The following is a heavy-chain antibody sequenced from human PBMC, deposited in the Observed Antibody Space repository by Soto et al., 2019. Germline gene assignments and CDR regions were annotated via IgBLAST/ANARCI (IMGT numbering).Heavy chain of an antibody. CDR3: ARGALWFAEFDN. Sequence: PSETLSLTCTVSGGSISSYYWSWIRQPPGKGLEWIGYIYYSGSTNYNPSLKSRVTISEDKSKNQFSLKLRSVTAADTAVYYCARGALWFAEFDNWGQGILVTVS. D-gene: IGHD3-10*01. J-gene: IGHJ4*02. CDR1: GGSISSYY. CDR2: IYYSGST. V-gene: IGHV4-59*01.